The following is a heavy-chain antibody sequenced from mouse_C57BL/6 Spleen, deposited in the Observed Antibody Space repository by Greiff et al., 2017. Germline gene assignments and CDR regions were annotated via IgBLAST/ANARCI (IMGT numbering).Heavy chain of an antibody. V-gene: IGHV1-59*01. D-gene: IGHD1-1*01. CDR2: IDPSDSYT. CDR1: GYTFTSYW. Sequence: QVQLQQPGAELVRPGTSVKLSCKASGYTFTSYWLHWVKQRPGQGLEWIGVIDPSDSYTNYNQKFKGKATLTVDTSSSTADMQLRSLTSEASAVYYCARYPGSSPFDYWGQGTTLTVSS. CDR3: ARYPGSSPFDY. J-gene: IGHJ2*01.